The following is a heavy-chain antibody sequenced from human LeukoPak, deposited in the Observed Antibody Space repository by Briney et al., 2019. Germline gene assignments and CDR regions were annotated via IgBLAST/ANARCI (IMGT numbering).Heavy chain of an antibody. CDR2: IYSGGST. CDR3: AREVNYYDSSGYYLQYFQH. Sequence: GGSLRLSCAASGFTVSSNYMSWVRQAPGKGLEWVPVIYSGGSTYYADSVKGRFTISRDNSKNTLYLQMNSLRAEDTAVYYCAREVNYYDSSGYYLQYFQHWGQGTLVTVSS. CDR1: GFTVSSNY. D-gene: IGHD3-22*01. J-gene: IGHJ1*01. V-gene: IGHV3-53*01.